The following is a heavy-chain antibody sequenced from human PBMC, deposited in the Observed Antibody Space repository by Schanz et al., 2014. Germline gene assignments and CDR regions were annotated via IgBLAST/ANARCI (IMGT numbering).Heavy chain of an antibody. J-gene: IGHJ4*02. CDR1: GFTFSDYW. D-gene: IGHD6-13*01. Sequence: EVQLVESGGGLVQPGGSLRLSCTASGFTFSDYWMSWVRQAPGKGPEWVANIKHDGSVKVYVDSVEGRFTISRDNAKRSLFLQMNSLRVEDTAVYLCVSQTGSPNYWGQGSLVTVSS. V-gene: IGHV3-7*02. CDR3: VSQTGSPNY. CDR2: IKHDGSVK.